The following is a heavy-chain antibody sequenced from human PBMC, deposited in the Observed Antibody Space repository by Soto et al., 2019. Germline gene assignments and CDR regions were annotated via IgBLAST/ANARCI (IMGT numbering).Heavy chain of an antibody. D-gene: IGHD3-22*01. J-gene: IGHJ4*02. CDR3: AKEYYYDGSGYSH. Sequence: SLRLSCAASGFTFSTYGMHWVRQAPGKGLDWVAIITHDGSNKHYADSVKGRFTISRDNSKNTLFLQMNSLRAEDTAVYYCAKEYYYDGSGYSHWGQGTLVTVSS. CDR1: GFTFSTYG. CDR2: ITHDGSNK. V-gene: IGHV3-30*18.